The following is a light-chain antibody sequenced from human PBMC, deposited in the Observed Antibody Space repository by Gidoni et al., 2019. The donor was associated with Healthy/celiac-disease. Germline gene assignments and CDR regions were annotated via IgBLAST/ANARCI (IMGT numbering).Light chain of an antibody. CDR3: QAWDSSTVV. V-gene: IGLV3-1*01. CDR1: KLGEKY. Sequence: SYELTQPPSVSGSPGQTASITCSGDKLGEKYACWYQQKPGQSPVLVIYQDSKRPSGIPERFSGSNSGNTATLTISGTQAMDEADYYCQAWDSSTVVFGGGTKLTVL. J-gene: IGLJ2*01. CDR2: QDS.